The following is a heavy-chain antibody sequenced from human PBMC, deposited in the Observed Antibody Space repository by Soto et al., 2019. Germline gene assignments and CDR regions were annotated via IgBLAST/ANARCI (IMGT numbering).Heavy chain of an antibody. D-gene: IGHD2-15*01. V-gene: IGHV4-59*12. J-gene: IGHJ4*02. CDR3: ARARGARYFDY. Sequence: PSETLSLTCTVSGGSISSNYWSWIRQPPGKGLEWIGYIYYGGSTHSNPSLKSRVIISLDTSKNQFSLKLSSVTAADTAVYYCARARGARYFDYWGQGTLVTVSS. CDR2: IYYGGST. CDR1: GGSISSNY.